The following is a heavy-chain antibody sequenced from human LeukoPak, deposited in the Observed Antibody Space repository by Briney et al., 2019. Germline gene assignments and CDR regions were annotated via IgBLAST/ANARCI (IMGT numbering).Heavy chain of an antibody. Sequence: SETLSLTCTVSGGSISSYYWSWIRQPPGKGLEWIGYIYYSGSTNYNPSLKSRVTISVATSKPQFSLKLTSVTAADTAVYYCASLVIPGSPYYDFWSGYYRDAFDIWGQGTMVTVSS. D-gene: IGHD3-3*01. J-gene: IGHJ3*02. V-gene: IGHV4-59*08. CDR2: IYYSGST. CDR1: GGSISSYY. CDR3: ASLVIPGSPYYDFWSGYYRDAFDI.